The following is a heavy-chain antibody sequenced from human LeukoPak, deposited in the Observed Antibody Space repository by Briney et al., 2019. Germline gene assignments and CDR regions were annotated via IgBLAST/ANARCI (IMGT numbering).Heavy chain of an antibody. J-gene: IGHJ3*02. Sequence: ASVKLSCKASGYTFTNYDINWVRQATGQGLEWMGWMNPNSSNRAYAKKFQGSVTITSDESSSTAYMELSSLGYEDTAVYYCARVWCSGGSCYSSRGAFDIWGQGTMVTVSS. CDR2: MNPNSSNR. CDR1: GYTFTNYD. D-gene: IGHD2-15*01. CDR3: ARVWCSGGSCYSSRGAFDI. V-gene: IGHV1-8*01.